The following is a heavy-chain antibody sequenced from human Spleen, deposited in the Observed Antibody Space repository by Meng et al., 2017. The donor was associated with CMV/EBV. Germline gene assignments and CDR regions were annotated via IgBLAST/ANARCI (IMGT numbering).Heavy chain of an antibody. CDR2: ISGSGSNT. D-gene: IGHD1-1*01. CDR3: AKEGARGATGTRSFDS. Sequence: GGSLRLSCAASGFTFTIYAMTWVRQAPGKGLEWVSAISGSGSNTFYADSVKGRFTISRDNSENTLYLQMNSLRAEDTAVYSCAKEGARGATGTRSFDSWGQGTLVTVSS. J-gene: IGHJ4*02. V-gene: IGHV3-23*01. CDR1: GFTFTIYA.